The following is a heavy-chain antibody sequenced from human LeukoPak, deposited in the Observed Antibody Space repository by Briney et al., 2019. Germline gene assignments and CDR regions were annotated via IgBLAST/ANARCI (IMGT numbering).Heavy chain of an antibody. CDR3: ARASTHRYNWKSGQLSDAFDI. J-gene: IGHJ3*02. CDR1: GYTFTSYG. Sequence: ASVKVSCKASGYTFTSYGISWVRQAPGQGLEWMGWISAYNGHTKYAQKLQGRVTMTTDTSTTTANMELRSLRSDDTAVYYCARASTHRYNWKSGQLSDAFDIWGQGTMVTVSS. CDR2: ISAYNGHT. D-gene: IGHD1-20*01. V-gene: IGHV1-18*01.